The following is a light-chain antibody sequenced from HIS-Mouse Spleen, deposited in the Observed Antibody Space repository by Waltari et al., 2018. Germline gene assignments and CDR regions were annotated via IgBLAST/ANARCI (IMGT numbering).Light chain of an antibody. V-gene: IGLV2-23*01. Sequence: QSALTQPASVSGSPGQSSTICCTGTSSDVGRYNLVSWYQQHPGKTPKLMIYEGSKRPSGVSNRFSGSKSGNTASLTISGLQAEDEADYYCCSYAGSSTWVFGGGTKLTVL. J-gene: IGLJ3*02. CDR1: SSDVGRYNL. CDR3: CSYAGSSTWV. CDR2: EGS.